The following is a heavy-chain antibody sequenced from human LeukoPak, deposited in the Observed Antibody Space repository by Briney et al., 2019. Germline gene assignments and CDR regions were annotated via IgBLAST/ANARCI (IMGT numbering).Heavy chain of an antibody. CDR1: GFTFSSYA. CDR2: ISGSGGST. V-gene: IGHV3-23*01. D-gene: IGHD6-13*01. J-gene: IGHJ6*04. CDR3: ARCGSSSCYRLYYYGMDV. Sequence: GGSLRLSCAASGFTFSSYAMSWVRQAPGKGLEWVSAISGSGGSTYYADSVKGRFTISRDNSKNTLYLQMNSLRAEDTAVYYCARCGSSSCYRLYYYGMDVWGKGTTVTVSS.